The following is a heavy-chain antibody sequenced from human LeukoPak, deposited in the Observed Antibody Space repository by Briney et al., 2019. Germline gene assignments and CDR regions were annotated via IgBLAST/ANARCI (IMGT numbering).Heavy chain of an antibody. CDR3: ARSPYRFGELSHFYY. V-gene: IGHV4-34*01. CDR2: INHSGST. J-gene: IGHJ4*02. CDR1: GGSFSGYY. D-gene: IGHD3-10*01. Sequence: SETLSLTCAVYGGSFSGYYWSWIRQPPGKGLEWIGEINHSGSTNYNPSLKSRVTISVDTSKNQFSLKLSSVTAADTAVYYCARSPYRFGELSHFYYWGQGTLVTVSS.